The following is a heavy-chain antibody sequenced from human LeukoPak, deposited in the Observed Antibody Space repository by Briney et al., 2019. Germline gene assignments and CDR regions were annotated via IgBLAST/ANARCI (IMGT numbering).Heavy chain of an antibody. CDR2: INHSGST. D-gene: IGHD6-19*01. Sequence: SETLSLTCAVYGGSFSGYCWSWIRQPPGKGLEWIGEINHSGSTNYNPSLKSRVTISVDTSKNQFSLKLSSVTAADTAVYYCARMYSSGWYHDYWGQGTLVTVSS. CDR3: ARMYSSGWYHDY. J-gene: IGHJ4*02. CDR1: GGSFSGYC. V-gene: IGHV4-34*01.